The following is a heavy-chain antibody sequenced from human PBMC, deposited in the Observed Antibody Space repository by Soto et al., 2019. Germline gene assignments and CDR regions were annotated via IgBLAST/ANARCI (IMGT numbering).Heavy chain of an antibody. CDR2: IYYSGST. Sequence: QVQLQESGPGLVKPPQTLSLTCTVSGGSISSGDYYWSWIRQPPGKGLEWIGYIYYSGSTYYNPSLKSRVTISGDTSKNQFSLKLSSVTAADTAVYYCARAISEYDNWFDPWGQGTLVTVSS. V-gene: IGHV4-30-4*01. CDR3: ARAISEYDNWFDP. J-gene: IGHJ5*02. CDR1: GGSISSGDYY. D-gene: IGHD3-3*02.